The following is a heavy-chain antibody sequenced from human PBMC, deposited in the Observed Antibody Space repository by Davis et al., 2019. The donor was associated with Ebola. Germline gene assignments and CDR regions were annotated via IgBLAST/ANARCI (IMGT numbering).Heavy chain of an antibody. Sequence: PSETLSLTCTVSGGSISRGGSYWTWMRQHPGKGLEWIGYIYYRGSTYYKPSLKSRVTISLDTSKNQFSLNLYSVTAADTAVYYCARDLRYDSSGYDYYFYMDVWGKGTTVTVSS. J-gene: IGHJ6*03. CDR1: GGSISRGGSY. CDR2: IYYRGST. CDR3: ARDLRYDSSGYDYYFYMDV. V-gene: IGHV4-31*03. D-gene: IGHD3-22*01.